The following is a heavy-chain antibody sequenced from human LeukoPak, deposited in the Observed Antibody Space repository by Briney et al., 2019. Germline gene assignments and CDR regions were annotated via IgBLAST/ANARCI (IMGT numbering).Heavy chain of an antibody. CDR1: GFTFSSYE. CDR2: IGGSGTTI. D-gene: IGHD5-12*01. Sequence: GGSLRLSCAASGFTFSSYEMNWVRQAPGKGLEWVSYIGGSGTTIYYADSVKGRFTISRDNAKSSLYLQMNSLRAEDTAVYYCAKVATEGYYFDYWGQGTLVTVSS. V-gene: IGHV3-48*03. J-gene: IGHJ4*02. CDR3: AKVATEGYYFDY.